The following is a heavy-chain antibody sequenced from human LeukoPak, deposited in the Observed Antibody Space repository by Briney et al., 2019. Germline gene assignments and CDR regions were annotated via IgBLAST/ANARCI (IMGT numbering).Heavy chain of an antibody. V-gene: IGHV1-69*01. J-gene: IGHJ5*02. CDR3: VRVLGEWLENWFDP. D-gene: IGHD3-16*01. CDR2: IIPIFGTA. Sequence: SVKVSCKASGGTFTSYAISWVRQAPGQGLELMGGIIPIFGTANYAQKFQGRVTITADESTSTAYMELSTLRSEDTAVYYCVRVLGEWLENWFDPWGQGTLVTVSS. CDR1: GGTFTSYA.